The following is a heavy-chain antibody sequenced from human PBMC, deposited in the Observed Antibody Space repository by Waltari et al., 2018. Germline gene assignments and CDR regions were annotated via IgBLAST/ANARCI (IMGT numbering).Heavy chain of an antibody. CDR3: ARETGIAVAGSIDY. D-gene: IGHD6-19*01. V-gene: IGHV3-30*01. CDR2: ISYDGSNK. CDR1: GLTFSSYA. J-gene: IGHJ4*02. Sequence: QVQLVESGGGVVQPGRSLRLSCPAPGLTFSSYALHWVRPAPGKGLEWVAVISYDGSNKYYADSVKGRFTISRDNSKNTLYLQMNSLRAEDTAVYYCARETGIAVAGSIDYWGQGTLVTVSS.